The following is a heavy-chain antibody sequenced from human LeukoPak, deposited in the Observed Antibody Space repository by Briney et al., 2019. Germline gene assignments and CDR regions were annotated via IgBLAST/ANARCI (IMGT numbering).Heavy chain of an antibody. V-gene: IGHV1-69*04. D-gene: IGHD6-13*01. CDR3: ARETRGYSSSWRGNWFDP. CDR2: IIPILGIA. CDR1: GGTFSSYA. Sequence: SVKVSCKASGGTFSSYAISWVRQAPGQGLEWMGRIIPILGIANYAQKFQGRVTITADKSTSTAYMELSSLRSEDTAVYYCARETRGYSSSWRGNWFDPWGQGTLVTVSS. J-gene: IGHJ5*02.